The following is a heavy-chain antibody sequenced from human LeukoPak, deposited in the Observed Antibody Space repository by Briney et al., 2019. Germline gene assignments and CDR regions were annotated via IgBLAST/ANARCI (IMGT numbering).Heavy chain of an antibody. D-gene: IGHD3/OR15-3a*01. CDR2: IYYSGST. J-gene: IGHJ3*02. Sequence: SETLSLTCTVSGGSISSYYWSWIRQPPGKGLEWIGYIYYSGSTNYNPSLKSRVTISIDTSKNQFSLKVSSVTAADTAVYYCARHWTLGYAFDIWGQGTMVTVSS. CDR1: GGSISSYY. V-gene: IGHV4-59*08. CDR3: ARHWTLGYAFDI.